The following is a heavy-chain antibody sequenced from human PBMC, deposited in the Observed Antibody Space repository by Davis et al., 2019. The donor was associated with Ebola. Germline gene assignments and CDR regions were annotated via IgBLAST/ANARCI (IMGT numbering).Heavy chain of an antibody. Sequence: MPGGSLRLSCAVYGGSFSGYYWSWIRQPPGKGLEWIGEINHSGSTNYNPSLKSRVTISVDKSKNQFSLKLSSVTAADTAVYYCAREDYYGSGILNWFDPWGQGTLVTVSS. CDR3: AREDYYGSGILNWFDP. V-gene: IGHV4-34*01. D-gene: IGHD3-10*01. J-gene: IGHJ5*02. CDR2: INHSGST. CDR1: GGSFSGYY.